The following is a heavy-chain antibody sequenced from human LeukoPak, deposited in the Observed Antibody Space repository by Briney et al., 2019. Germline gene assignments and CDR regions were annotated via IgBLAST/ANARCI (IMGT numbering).Heavy chain of an antibody. D-gene: IGHD2-2*01. Sequence: SQTLSLTCTVSGGSISSGGYYWSWIRQHPGKGLEWIGYIYYSGSTYYNPSLKSRVTISVDTSKNQFFLKLSSVTAADTAVYYCERVWRESTSCCLFDYGGQGTLVTVSS. CDR3: ERVWRESTSCCLFDY. CDR1: GGSISSGGYY. V-gene: IGHV4-31*03. J-gene: IGHJ4*02. CDR2: IYYSGST.